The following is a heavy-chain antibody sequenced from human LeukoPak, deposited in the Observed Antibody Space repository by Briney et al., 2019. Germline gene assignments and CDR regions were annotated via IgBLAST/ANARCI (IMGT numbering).Heavy chain of an antibody. D-gene: IGHD6-19*01. CDR1: GFTFSSYA. J-gene: IGHJ6*02. Sequence: HPGGSLRLSCAASGFTFSSYAMSWVRQAPGKGLEWVANIKQDGSEKYYVDSVKGRFTISRDNAKNSLYLQMNSLRAEDTAVYYCARDKEYSSGWYYYYYGMDVWGQGTTVTVSS. CDR2: IKQDGSEK. V-gene: IGHV3-7*03. CDR3: ARDKEYSSGWYYYYYGMDV.